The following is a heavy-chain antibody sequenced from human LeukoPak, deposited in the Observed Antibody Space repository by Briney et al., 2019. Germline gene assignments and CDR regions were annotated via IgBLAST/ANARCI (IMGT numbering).Heavy chain of an antibody. CDR2: ISWNSGSI. V-gene: IGHV3-9*01. J-gene: IGHJ4*02. D-gene: IGHD1-26*01. CDR1: GFTFDDYA. CDR3: AKGSGSYPGRYDY. Sequence: GGSLRLSCAASGFTFDDYAMHWVRQAPGKGLEWVSGISWNSGSIGYADSVKGRFTISRDNAKNSLYLQMNSLRAEDTALYYCAKGSGSYPGRYDYWGQGTLVTVSS.